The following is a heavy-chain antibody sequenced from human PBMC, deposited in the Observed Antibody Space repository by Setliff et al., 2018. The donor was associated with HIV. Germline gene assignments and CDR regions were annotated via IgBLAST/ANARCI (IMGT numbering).Heavy chain of an antibody. Sequence: PGGSLRLSCAASGFTFNYHAMTWVRQAPGKGLEWVANIHKNGQSEKYYVDSVKGRFTISRDNTQNLVFLDMNSLRVEDTAVYYCAGSRGYFVKADWGQGTLVTVSS. V-gene: IGHV3-7*01. CDR3: AGSRGYFVKAD. CDR1: GFTFNYHA. CDR2: IHKNGQSEK. J-gene: IGHJ4*02. D-gene: IGHD3-10*01.